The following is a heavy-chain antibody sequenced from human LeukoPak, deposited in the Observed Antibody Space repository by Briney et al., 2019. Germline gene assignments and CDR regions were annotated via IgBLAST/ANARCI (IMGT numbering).Heavy chain of an antibody. CDR3: ARGKWARGPLRYYYMDV. CDR1: GGSFSGYY. J-gene: IGHJ6*03. Sequence: PSETLSLTRGVSGGSFSGYYWSWIRQPPGKGLEWIGEVSHSGSTNDNPSLKSRPTMSADPSKKQFFLNVTSLSAADTAVYYCARGKWARGPLRYYYMDVWGKGTTVIVSS. V-gene: IGHV4-34*04. CDR2: VSHSGST. D-gene: IGHD3-10*01.